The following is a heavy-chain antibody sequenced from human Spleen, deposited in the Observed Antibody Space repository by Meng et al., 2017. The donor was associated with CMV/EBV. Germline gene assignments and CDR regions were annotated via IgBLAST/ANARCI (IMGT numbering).Heavy chain of an antibody. CDR2: IYYSGST. CDR1: SSNH. V-gene: IGHV4-39*07. J-gene: IGHJ4*02. Sequence: SSNHMSWVRQAPGKGLEWIGSIYYSGSTYYNPSLKSRVTISVDTSKNQLSLKLTSATAADTAVYYCVRGRPPRYYFDYWGQGALVTVSS. CDR3: VRGRPPRYYFDY. D-gene: IGHD3-9*01.